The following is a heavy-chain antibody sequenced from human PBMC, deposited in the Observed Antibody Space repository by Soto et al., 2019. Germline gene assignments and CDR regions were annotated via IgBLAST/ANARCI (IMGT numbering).Heavy chain of an antibody. J-gene: IGHJ5*02. CDR2: IYYSGST. D-gene: IGHD5-12*01. CDR1: GGSISSYY. Sequence: SETLSLTCTVSGGSISSYYWSWIRQPPGKGLEWIGYIYYSGSTNYNPSLKSRVTISVDTSKNQFSLKLSSVTAADTAVYYCERLLREYSGYDNWLDPWGQGTLVTVSS. CDR3: ERLLREYSGYDNWLDP. V-gene: IGHV4-59*08.